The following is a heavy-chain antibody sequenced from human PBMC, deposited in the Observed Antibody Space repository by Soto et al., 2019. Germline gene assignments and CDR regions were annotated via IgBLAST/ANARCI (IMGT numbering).Heavy chain of an antibody. CDR1: GFSLTTSGVG. V-gene: IGHV2-5*02. Sequence: QITLNESGPTPVKPRQTLALTCTFSGFSLTTSGVGVGWIRQSPGKAPVWLALIYWDDDKRYSPSLKSRLTTTKYTPKNQVVRTMAALDPADTATYYCAHKVLRTVFGLVTTTAIYFDFWGQGTPVAVSS. CDR2: IYWDDDK. CDR3: AHKVLRTVFGLVTTTAIYFDF. J-gene: IGHJ4*02. D-gene: IGHD3-3*01.